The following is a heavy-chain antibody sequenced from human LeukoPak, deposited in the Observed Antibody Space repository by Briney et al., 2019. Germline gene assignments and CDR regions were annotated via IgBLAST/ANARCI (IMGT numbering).Heavy chain of an antibody. D-gene: IGHD3-3*01. CDR1: GYTFTSYY. CDR2: INPSGGST. V-gene: IGHV1-46*01. Sequence: ASVKVSCKASGYTFTSYYMHWVRQAPGQGLEWRGIINPSGGSTSYTQKFQGRVTMTRDTSTSTVYTELSSLRSEDTAVYYCARDRVSTRVTIFGVARGLDYWGQGTLVTVSS. CDR3: ARDRVSTRVTIFGVARGLDY. J-gene: IGHJ4*02.